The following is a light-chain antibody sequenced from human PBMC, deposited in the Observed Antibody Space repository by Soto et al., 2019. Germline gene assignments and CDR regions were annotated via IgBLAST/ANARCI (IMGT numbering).Light chain of an antibody. CDR1: QSVTSSY. J-gene: IGKJ2*01. V-gene: IGKV3-20*01. CDR3: QQYGSPPYT. CDR2: GAS. Sequence: EIVLTQSPGTLSLSPGERATLSCRASQSVTSSYLAWYQQKPGQAPRLLIYGASSRATGIPDRFSGSGSGTDFTLTISRLEPEDFAVYYCQQYGSPPYTFGKGNKLEIK.